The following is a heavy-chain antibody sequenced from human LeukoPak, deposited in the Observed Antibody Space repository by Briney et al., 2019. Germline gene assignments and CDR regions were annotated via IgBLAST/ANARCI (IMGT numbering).Heavy chain of an antibody. CDR1: GGSISGYY. CDR2: IYYSGST. Sequence: SETLSLTCTVSGGSISGYYWSWIRQPPGKGLEWIGYIYYSGSTNYNPSLKSRVTISVDTSKNQFSLNLSSVTAADTAVYYCARDGHGIRLSLMWVVSLLQLYGRLGPGDNFMDVWGQGTTVT. D-gene: IGHD3-16*01. V-gene: IGHV4-59*01. J-gene: IGHJ6*02. CDR3: ARDGHGIRLSLMWVVSLLQLYGRLGPGDNFMDV.